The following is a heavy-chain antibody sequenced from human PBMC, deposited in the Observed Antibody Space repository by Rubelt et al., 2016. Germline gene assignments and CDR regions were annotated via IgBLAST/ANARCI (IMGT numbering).Heavy chain of an antibody. D-gene: IGHD7-27*01. CDR2: ITSTSSTI. V-gene: IGHV3-48*04. Sequence: GGGVVQPGRSLRLSCAASGFTFRTYGMHWVRQAPGKGLEWVSYITSTSSTIYYADSVKGRFTISRDNAKNSLYLQMNSLRAEDTAVYYCARVTGVYFDYWGLGTLVTVSS. CDR3: ARVTGVYFDY. CDR1: GFTFRTYG. J-gene: IGHJ4*02.